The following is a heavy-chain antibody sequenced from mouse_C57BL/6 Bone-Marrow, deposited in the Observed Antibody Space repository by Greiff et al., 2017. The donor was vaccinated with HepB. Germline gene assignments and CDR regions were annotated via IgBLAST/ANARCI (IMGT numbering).Heavy chain of an antibody. CDR2: IYPGSGNT. Sequence: QVQLQQSGAELVRPGASVKLSCKASGYTFTDYYINWVKQRPGQGLEWIARIYPGSGNTYYNEKFKGKATLTADKSSSTAYMQLSSLTSEDSAVYFCARSYYGSSHYYAMDYWGQGTSVTVSS. V-gene: IGHV1-76*01. D-gene: IGHD1-1*01. CDR1: GYTFTDYY. J-gene: IGHJ4*01. CDR3: ARSYYGSSHYYAMDY.